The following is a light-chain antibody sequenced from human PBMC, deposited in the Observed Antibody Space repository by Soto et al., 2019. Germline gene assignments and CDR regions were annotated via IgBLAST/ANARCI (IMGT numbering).Light chain of an antibody. CDR2: GAS. CDR3: QQRSNWPPWT. J-gene: IGKJ1*01. V-gene: IGKV3D-20*02. Sequence: IVLTQSPGTLSLSPVEISTLSFISSQSVSNNYLAWYQQKPGQAPRLLIYGASNRATGIPDRFSGSGSGTDFTLTISSLEPEDFAVYYCQQRSNWPPWTFGQGTKVDIK. CDR1: QSVSNNY.